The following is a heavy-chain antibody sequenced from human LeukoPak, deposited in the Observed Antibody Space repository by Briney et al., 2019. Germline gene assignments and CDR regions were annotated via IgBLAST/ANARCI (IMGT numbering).Heavy chain of an antibody. J-gene: IGHJ2*01. V-gene: IGHV4-4*02. D-gene: IGHD3-22*01. Sequence: SETLSLTCAVSGGSISSSNWWSWVRQPPGKGLEWIGEIYHSGSTNYNPSLKSRVTISVDKSKNQFSLKLSSVTAADTAVYYCASKSDYYDSSGWRYFDLWGRGTLVTVSS. CDR3: ASKSDYYDSSGWRYFDL. CDR2: IYHSGST. CDR1: GGSISSSNW.